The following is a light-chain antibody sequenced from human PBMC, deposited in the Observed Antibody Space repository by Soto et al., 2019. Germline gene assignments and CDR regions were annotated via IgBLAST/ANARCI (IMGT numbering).Light chain of an antibody. Sequence: EIVLTQSPGTLSLSPGERATLSCRASQSVSSSFLAWYQQKPGQAPRLLIYGASGRAPGIPDRFSGSESGTDFTLTISSLQPEDVAVYYCQPYGSSIATFGKGTQLEIK. CDR1: QSVSSSF. CDR3: QPYGSSIAT. J-gene: IGKJ2*01. V-gene: IGKV3-20*01. CDR2: GAS.